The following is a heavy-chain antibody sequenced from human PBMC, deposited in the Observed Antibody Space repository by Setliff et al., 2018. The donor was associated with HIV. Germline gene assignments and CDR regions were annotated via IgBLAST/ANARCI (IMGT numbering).Heavy chain of an antibody. D-gene: IGHD3-9*01. V-gene: IGHV1-3*01. CDR3: ARSGLVYDDVLTGPPTDY. J-gene: IGHJ4*02. Sequence: ASVQVSCKASGYTFSNHTIHWVRQAPGKRPEWMGWLNAGYGNTKYSQKLQGRVTITRDISASTAYMELSSLRSEDTAVYYCARSGLVYDDVLTGPPTDYWGQGTLGTSPQ. CDR2: LNAGYGNT. CDR1: GYTFSNHT.